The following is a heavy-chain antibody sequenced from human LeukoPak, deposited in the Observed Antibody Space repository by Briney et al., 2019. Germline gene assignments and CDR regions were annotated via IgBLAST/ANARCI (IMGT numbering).Heavy chain of an antibody. CDR1: RFTFRSHA. J-gene: IGHJ4*02. V-gene: IGHV3-23*01. Sequence: GESLRLSCVGSRFTFRSHAMSWVRQAPEKGLEFVSGIYENGGTTYYADSVKGRFSISRDNSKNTLYLQVDSLRGEDTAVYYCAKDFRIGYSAHFDYWGQGALVTVSS. D-gene: IGHD2-21*01. CDR2: IYENGGTT. CDR3: AKDFRIGYSAHFDY.